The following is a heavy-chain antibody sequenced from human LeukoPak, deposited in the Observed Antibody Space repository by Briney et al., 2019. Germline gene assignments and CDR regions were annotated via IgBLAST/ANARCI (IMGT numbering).Heavy chain of an antibody. CDR1: GFTFSNYW. V-gene: IGHV3-74*01. J-gene: IGHJ4*02. D-gene: IGHD1-26*01. CDR3: ARGGTSGSLIY. CDR2: INSDGGST. Sequence: SGGSLRLSCAASGFTFSNYWMHCVRQDPLEGLVWVSRINSDGGSTGYADSVKGRFTISRDNARNTLYLQMNSLRAEDTALYYCARGGTSGSLIYWGQGTLVTVSS.